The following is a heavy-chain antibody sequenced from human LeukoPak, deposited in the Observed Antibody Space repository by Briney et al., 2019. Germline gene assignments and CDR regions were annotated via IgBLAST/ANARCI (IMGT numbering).Heavy chain of an antibody. J-gene: IGHJ5*02. D-gene: IGHD2-15*01. CDR1: GYTFTGYY. CDR2: INPNSGGT. Sequence: ASVKVSCTASGYTFTGYYMHWVRQAPGQGLEWMGWINPNSGGTNYAQKFQGRVTMTRDTSISTAYMELSRLRSDDTAVYYCARDRVCSGGSCYWNWFDPWGQGTLVTVSS. CDR3: ARDRVCSGGSCYWNWFDP. V-gene: IGHV1-2*02.